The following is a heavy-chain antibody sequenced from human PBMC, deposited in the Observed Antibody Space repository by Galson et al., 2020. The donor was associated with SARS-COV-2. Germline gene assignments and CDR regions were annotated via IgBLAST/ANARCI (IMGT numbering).Heavy chain of an antibody. CDR3: ARLHYGEYAPEAFDI. D-gene: IGHD4-17*01. CDR1: GTSISSGSYS. J-gene: IGHJ3*02. V-gene: IGHV4-30-2*01. CDR2: ISHSGGT. Sequence: SETLSLTCAVSGTSISSGSYSWNWIRQPPGKGLEWIGYISHSGGTYYNPSLKSRVTISGDRSKNQVSLRLSSVTAADTAVYYCARLHYGEYAPEAFDIWGPGTRVTVAS.